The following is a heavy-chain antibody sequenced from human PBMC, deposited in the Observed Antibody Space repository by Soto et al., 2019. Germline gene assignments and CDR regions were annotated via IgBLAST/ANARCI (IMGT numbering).Heavy chain of an antibody. CDR2: INPNSGGT. CDR3: ARSLLDDYSSSCRSTESSMVG. Sequence: QVQLVQSGAEVKKPGASVKVSCKASGFTFSASYIYWVRQAPGQGLEWIGWINPNSGGTNNAQKFQGQVTMTRDTPTIKVYMELSALILDATAVYYCARSLLDDYSSSCRSTESSMVGWVQGTTVTVSS. CDR1: GFTFSASY. D-gene: IGHD2-2*01. J-gene: IGHJ6*02. V-gene: IGHV1-2*02.